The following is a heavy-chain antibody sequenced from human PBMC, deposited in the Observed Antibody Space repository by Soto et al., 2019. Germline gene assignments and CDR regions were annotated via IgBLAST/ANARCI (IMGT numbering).Heavy chain of an antibody. CDR2: IWFDGSNK. J-gene: IGHJ2*01. V-gene: IGHV3-33*01. CDR1: EFTFSSYG. Sequence: QVQLVESGGGVVQPGISLRLSCAASEFTFSSYGFHWVRQAPGKGLEWVAVIWFDGSNKYYADSVKGRFTISRDDSKNTLYLQMNSLRAEDTAVYYCARDKAWYSDLWGRGTLVTVSS. CDR3: ARDKAWYSDL.